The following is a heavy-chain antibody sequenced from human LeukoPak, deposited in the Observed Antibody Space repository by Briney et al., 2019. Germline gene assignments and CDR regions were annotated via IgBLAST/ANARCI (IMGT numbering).Heavy chain of an antibody. CDR1: GYTFSTYY. V-gene: IGHV1-46*01. CDR2: IIPSDGFT. Sequence: WASVKVSCKASGYTFSTYYVHWVRQAPGQGLEWMGVIIPSDGFTSYAQKFQGRVTMTRDMSTSTVYMELSSLRSDDTAVYYCAKAGSRLFGVLIPLSFDYWGQGTLITVSS. D-gene: IGHD3-3*01. J-gene: IGHJ4*02. CDR3: AKAGSRLFGVLIPLSFDY.